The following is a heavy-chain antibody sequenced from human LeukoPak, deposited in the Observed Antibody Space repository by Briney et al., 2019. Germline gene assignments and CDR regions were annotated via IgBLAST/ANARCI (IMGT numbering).Heavy chain of an antibody. CDR2: ISSSSSTI. D-gene: IGHD4-23*01. CDR3: ARDPPTVAYKYYFDY. CDR1: GFTFSSYA. V-gene: IGHV3-48*01. J-gene: IGHJ4*02. Sequence: GGSLRLSCAASGFTFSSYAMSWVRQAPGKGLEWVSYISSSSSTIYYADSVKGRFTISRDNAKNSLYLQMNSLRAEDTAVYYCARDPPTVAYKYYFDYWGQGTLVTVSS.